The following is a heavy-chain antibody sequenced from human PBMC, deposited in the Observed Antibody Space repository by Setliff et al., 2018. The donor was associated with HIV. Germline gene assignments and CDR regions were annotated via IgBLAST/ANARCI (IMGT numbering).Heavy chain of an antibody. J-gene: IGHJ4*02. CDR1: GDSISSDFY. V-gene: IGHV4-38-2*02. CDR2: AYHSGST. D-gene: IGHD3-22*01. CDR3: ARLTTTYYYDSSAYFHPV. Sequence: SETLSLTCTVSGDSISSDFYWGWIRQPPGKGLEWIGSAYHSGSTYYNPSLKSRVTISVDTSKNQFSLKLSSVTAADTAVFYCARLTTTYYYDSSAYFHPVWGQGTLVTV.